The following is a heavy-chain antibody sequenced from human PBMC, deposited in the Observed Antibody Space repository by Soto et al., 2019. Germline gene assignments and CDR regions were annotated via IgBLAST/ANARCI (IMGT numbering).Heavy chain of an antibody. CDR1: GFTFSSYG. CDR2: ISYDGSNK. Sequence: QVQLVESGGGVVQPGRSLRLSCAASGFTFSSYGMHWVRQAPGKGLEWVAVISYDGSNKYYADSVKGRFTISRDNSKNTLYLQMNSLRAEDTAVHYCAKDATYYDFWSGYFLANWGQGTLVTVSS. J-gene: IGHJ4*02. CDR3: AKDATYYDFWSGYFLAN. V-gene: IGHV3-30*18. D-gene: IGHD3-3*01.